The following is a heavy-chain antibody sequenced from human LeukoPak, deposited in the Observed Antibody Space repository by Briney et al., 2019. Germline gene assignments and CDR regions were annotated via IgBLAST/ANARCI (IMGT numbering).Heavy chain of an antibody. CDR2: ISYDGSKK. D-gene: IGHD1-1*01. CDR1: GFTFSNHG. J-gene: IGHJ4*02. V-gene: IGHV3-30*03. Sequence: PGGPLRLSCAASGFTFSNHGMHWLRQAPGKGLEWVAIISYDGSKKYYAESVKGRFTISRDNSDSTLYLQMNSLRTEDTALYYCARDRAWNYFDSWGQGTLVTVSS. CDR3: ARDRAWNYFDS.